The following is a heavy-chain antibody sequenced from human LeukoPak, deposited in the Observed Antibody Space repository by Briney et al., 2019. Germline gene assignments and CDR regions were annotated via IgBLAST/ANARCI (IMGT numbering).Heavy chain of an antibody. J-gene: IGHJ4*02. V-gene: IGHV3-21*05. CDR2: ISSVSSSI. D-gene: IGHD6-13*01. CDR1: GFTYSNYR. CDR3: ARTSSSWYNY. Sequence: GGSLRLSCAASGFTYSNYRMNWVRQAPGKGLELVSHISSVSSSIYYADSVKGRFTISRDNAKNSLYLQMNSLRAEDTAVYYCARTSSSWYNYWGQGTLVTVSS.